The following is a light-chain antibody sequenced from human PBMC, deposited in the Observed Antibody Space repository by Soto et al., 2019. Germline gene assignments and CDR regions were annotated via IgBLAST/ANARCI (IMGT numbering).Light chain of an antibody. CDR1: QNIRSR. Sequence: QMTQSPSTLSASVGDRVTITCRASQNIRSRLAWFQQKPGKAPKLLIYDASSLESGVPQRFSGSGSGTEFTLTISALQPEDFTTYYCQQLNSYPWTFGQGTKVDIK. CDR3: QQLNSYPWT. CDR2: DAS. J-gene: IGKJ1*01. V-gene: IGKV1-5*01.